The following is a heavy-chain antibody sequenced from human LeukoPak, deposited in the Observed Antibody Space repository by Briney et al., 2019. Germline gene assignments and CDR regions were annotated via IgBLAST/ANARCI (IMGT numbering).Heavy chain of an antibody. D-gene: IGHD3-16*02. V-gene: IGHV1-69*05. CDR1: GGTFSSYA. CDR3: AGKYDYVWGSYRWVFDP. CDR2: IIPIFGTA. J-gene: IGHJ5*02. Sequence: SVKVSCKASGGTFSSYAISWVRQAPGQGLELMGGIIPIFGTANYAQKFQGRVTNTTDESTSTAYMELSSLRSEDTAVYYCAGKYDYVWGSYRWVFDPWGQGTLVTVSS.